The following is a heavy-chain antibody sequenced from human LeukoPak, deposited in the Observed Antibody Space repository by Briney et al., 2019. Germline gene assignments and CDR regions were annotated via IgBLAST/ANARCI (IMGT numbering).Heavy chain of an antibody. Sequence: PSETLSLTCTVSGGSISSGGYYWGWIRQPPGKGLEWIVYIYHSGSTYYNPSLKSRVTISVDSSKNQFSLKLSSVTAADTAVYYCARGVEYSSSSWPPSLDYWGQGTLVTVSS. CDR2: IYHSGST. V-gene: IGHV4-30-2*01. CDR1: GGSISSGGYY. J-gene: IGHJ4*02. D-gene: IGHD6-6*01. CDR3: ARGVEYSSSSWPPSLDY.